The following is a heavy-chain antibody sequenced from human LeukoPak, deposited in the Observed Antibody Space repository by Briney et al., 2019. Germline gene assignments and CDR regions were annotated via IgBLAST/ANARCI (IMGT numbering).Heavy chain of an antibody. CDR3: ARDSSSWYPNWFDP. V-gene: IGHV3-48*04. Sequence: GGSLRLSCAASGFTFSSYSMNWVRQAPGKGLEWVSYISSSSSTIYYADSVKGRFTISRDNAKNSLYLQMNSLRAEDTAVYYCARDSSSWYPNWFDPWGRGTLVTVSS. D-gene: IGHD6-13*01. CDR1: GFTFSSYS. J-gene: IGHJ5*02. CDR2: ISSSSSTI.